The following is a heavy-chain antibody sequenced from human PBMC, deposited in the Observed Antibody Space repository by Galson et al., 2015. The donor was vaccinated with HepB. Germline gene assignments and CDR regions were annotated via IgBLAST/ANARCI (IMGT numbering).Heavy chain of an antibody. V-gene: IGHV3-30*18. Sequence: SLRLSCAASGFTFRSYGMHWVRQAPGKGLEWVAVISYDGSDKYYADSVKGRFTISRDNSKNTLYLQMNSLRIEDTAVYYCAEDVGCSSPTCYSPYTFDLWGQGTMVTVSS. D-gene: IGHD2-2*02. J-gene: IGHJ3*01. CDR3: AEDVGCSSPTCYSPYTFDL. CDR1: GFTFRSYG. CDR2: ISYDGSDK.